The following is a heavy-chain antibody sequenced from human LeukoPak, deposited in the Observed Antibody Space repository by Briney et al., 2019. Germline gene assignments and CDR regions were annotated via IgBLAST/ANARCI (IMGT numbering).Heavy chain of an antibody. V-gene: IGHV3-11*01. CDR3: AREGPPFDS. CDR1: GFTFTDYY. Sequence: GGSLRLSCAASGFTFTDYYMSWIRQAPGKGLEWVAYISTTNTMPYSDSVKGRFTISRDNAKNSLYLQMSSLRADDTAVYYCAREGPPFDSWGQGALVTVSS. CDR2: ISTTNTM. J-gene: IGHJ4*02.